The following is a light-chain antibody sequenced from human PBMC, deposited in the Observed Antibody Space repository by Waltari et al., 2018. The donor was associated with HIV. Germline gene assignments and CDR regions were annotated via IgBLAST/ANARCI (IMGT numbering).Light chain of an antibody. J-gene: IGKJ5*01. CDR3: QQRSHWPPT. CDR1: QTVFRS. CDR2: DAS. V-gene: IGKV3-11*01. Sequence: EVVLTQSPATLSLSPGERATLSCRASQTVFRSLVWYQQRPGQPPRRLIFDASDRATGIPARFSGSGSGTDFTLTISSLEPEDVAVYYCQQRSHWPPTFGQGTRLEI.